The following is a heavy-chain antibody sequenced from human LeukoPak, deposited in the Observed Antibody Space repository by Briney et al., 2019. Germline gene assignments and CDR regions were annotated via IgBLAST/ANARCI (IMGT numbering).Heavy chain of an antibody. CDR1: GFTFSSYS. J-gene: IGHJ4*02. Sequence: KTGGSLRLSCAASGFTFSSYSMNWVRQAPGKGLEWVSSIDSSSAYIFYAGSVRGRFTISRDNSKNTLYLQMNSLRAEDTAVYYCGNRDCTGNNCRLFYVYWGQGTPVTVSS. D-gene: IGHD2-8*02. CDR2: IDSSSAYI. CDR3: GNRDCTGNNCRLFYVY. V-gene: IGHV3-21*04.